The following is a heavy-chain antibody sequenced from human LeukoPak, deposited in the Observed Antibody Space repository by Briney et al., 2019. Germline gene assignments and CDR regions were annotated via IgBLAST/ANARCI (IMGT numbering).Heavy chain of an antibody. CDR3: AREVGGWYLNYFDY. CDR1: GFTFSSYW. D-gene: IGHD6-19*01. Sequence: GGSLRFSCAASGFTFSSYWMNWARQAPGKGLEWVASINHNGNVNYYVDSVKGRFTISRDNAKNSLYLQMSNLRAEDTAVYYCAREVGGWYLNYFDYWGQGTLVTVSS. CDR2: INHNGNVN. V-gene: IGHV3-7*03. J-gene: IGHJ4*02.